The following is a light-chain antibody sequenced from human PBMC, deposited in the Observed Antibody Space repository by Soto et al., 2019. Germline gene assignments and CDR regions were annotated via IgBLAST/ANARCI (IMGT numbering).Light chain of an antibody. CDR1: SSNIGAGYD. CDR2: ANN. CDR3: HSYDSSLSGSV. J-gene: IGLJ2*01. V-gene: IGLV1-40*01. Sequence: QLVLTQPPSVSGAPGQRVTISCTGSSSNIGAGYDVHWYQQPPGAAPKLLIYANNNRPSGVPDRFSGSKSGTSASLAITGLQAEDEADYYCHSYDSSLSGSVFGGGTKLTVL.